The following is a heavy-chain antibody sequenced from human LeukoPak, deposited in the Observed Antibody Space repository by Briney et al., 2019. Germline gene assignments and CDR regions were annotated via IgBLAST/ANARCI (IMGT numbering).Heavy chain of an antibody. J-gene: IGHJ4*02. CDR1: GFVFSALW. Sequence: PGGSLRLSCAASGFVFSALWMTWVRQAPGKGLEWVANIKHDGSDKYYVDSVMGRFTISRDNAKNSLYLQMNSLRVEDTAVYYCTRRGGNFDYWGQGTLVTVSS. V-gene: IGHV3-7*01. CDR2: IKHDGSDK. CDR3: TRRGGNFDY. D-gene: IGHD4-23*01.